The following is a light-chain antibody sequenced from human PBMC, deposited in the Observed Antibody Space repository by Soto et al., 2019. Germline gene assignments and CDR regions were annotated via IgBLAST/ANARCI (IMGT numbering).Light chain of an antibody. J-gene: IGKJ1*01. CDR3: QQYNDYPRT. Sequence: EIVMTQSPATLSVSPGERATLSCRASHSVRSSLAWYQQKPGQPPRLLIFAASTRDTAFPARFSGSGSGTDCTLTISSLQSEDFAVYACQQYNDYPRTFGQGTKVEIK. V-gene: IGKV3-15*01. CDR1: HSVRSS. CDR2: AAS.